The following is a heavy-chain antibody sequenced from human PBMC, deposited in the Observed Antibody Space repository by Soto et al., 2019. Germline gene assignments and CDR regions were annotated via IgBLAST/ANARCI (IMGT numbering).Heavy chain of an antibody. Sequence: PSETLFLTCTVSGGSISSSSYYWGWIRQPPGKGLEWIGSIYYSGSTYYNPSLKSRVTISVDTSKNQFSLKLSSVTAADTAVYYCASTGYYYYGMDVWGQGTTVTVSS. CDR2: IYYSGST. J-gene: IGHJ6*02. CDR1: GGSISSSSYY. V-gene: IGHV4-39*01. CDR3: ASTGYYYYGMDV.